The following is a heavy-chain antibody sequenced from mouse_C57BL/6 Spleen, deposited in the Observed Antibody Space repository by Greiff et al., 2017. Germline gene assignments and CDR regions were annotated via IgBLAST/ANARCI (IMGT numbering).Heavy chain of an antibody. CDR2: ISSGGDYI. CDR3: TRDDYDVREYYAMDY. Sequence: EVMLVESGEGLVKPGGSLKLSCAASGFTFSSYAMSWVRQTPEKRLEWVAYISSGGDYIYYADTVKGRFTISRDNARNTLYLQMSSLKSEDTAMYYCTRDDYDVREYYAMDYWGQGTSVTVSS. D-gene: IGHD2-4*01. V-gene: IGHV5-9-1*02. CDR1: GFTFSSYA. J-gene: IGHJ4*01.